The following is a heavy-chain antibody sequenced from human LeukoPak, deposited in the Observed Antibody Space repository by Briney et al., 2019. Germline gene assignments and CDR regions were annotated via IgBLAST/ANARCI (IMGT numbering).Heavy chain of an antibody. CDR2: ISGDSRYI. D-gene: IGHD2-2*01. J-gene: IGHJ4*02. Sequence: GGSLRLSCAASGFTFSSYSMNWVRQAPGKGLEWVSAISGDSRYIYYADSVRGRFTISRDNAENSLYLQMNSLRAEDTAVYYCARDEAAALDYWGQGTLVTVSS. V-gene: IGHV3-21*01. CDR3: ARDEAAALDY. CDR1: GFTFSSYS.